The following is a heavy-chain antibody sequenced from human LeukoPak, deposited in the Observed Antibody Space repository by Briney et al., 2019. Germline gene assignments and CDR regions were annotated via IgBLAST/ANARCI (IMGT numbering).Heavy chain of an antibody. CDR3: ARGSVITDNAFVV. D-gene: IGHD3-10*01. CDR1: GGSISSYY. V-gene: IGHV4-59*01. CDR2: IYYSGST. Sequence: SETLSPTCTVSGGSISSYYWSWIRQPPGKGLEWIGYIYYSGSTNYNPSLKSRVTISVDTSKNQFSLKLSSVTAADTAVYYCARGSVITDNAFVVWGQPRMATVSS. J-gene: IGHJ3*01.